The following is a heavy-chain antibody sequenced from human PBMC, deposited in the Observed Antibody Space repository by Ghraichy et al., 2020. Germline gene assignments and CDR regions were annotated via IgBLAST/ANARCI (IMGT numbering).Heavy chain of an antibody. D-gene: IGHD5-18*01. V-gene: IGHV1-69*13. CDR1: GGTFSSYA. CDR3: ARVIKPRGYSLYGMDV. Sequence: SVKVSCKASGGTFSSYAISWVRQAPGQGLEWMGGIIPIFGTANYAQKFQGRVTITADESTSTAYMELSSLRSEDTAVYYCARVIKPRGYSLYGMDVWGQGTTVTVSS. CDR2: IIPIFGTA. J-gene: IGHJ6*02.